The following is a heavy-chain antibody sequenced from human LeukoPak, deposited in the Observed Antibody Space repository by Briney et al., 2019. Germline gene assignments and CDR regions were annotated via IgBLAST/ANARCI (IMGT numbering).Heavy chain of an antibody. CDR3: AREVITTTHVDY. CDR1: GGSISSGGYY. J-gene: IGHJ4*02. V-gene: IGHV4-31*03. D-gene: IGHD3-22*01. Sequence: PSETLSLTCTVSGGSISSGGYYWSWIRQHPGKGLEWIGYIYYSGSTYYNPPLQSRVTISVDTSKNQFSLKLSSVTAADTAVYYCAREVITTTHVDYWGQGTLVTVSS. CDR2: IYYSGST.